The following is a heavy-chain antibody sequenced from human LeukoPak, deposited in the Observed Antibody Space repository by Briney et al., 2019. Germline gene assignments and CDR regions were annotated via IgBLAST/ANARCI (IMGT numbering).Heavy chain of an antibody. CDR2: INHSGST. Sequence: SETLSLTCAVYGGSFSGYYWSWIRQPPGKGLEWIGEINHSGSTNYNPSLKSRVTISVDTSKNQFSLKLSSVTAAGTAVYYCARVTFRGSGSYPFDYWGQGTLVTVSS. V-gene: IGHV4-34*01. CDR3: ARVTFRGSGSYPFDY. CDR1: GGSFSGYY. J-gene: IGHJ4*02. D-gene: IGHD1-26*01.